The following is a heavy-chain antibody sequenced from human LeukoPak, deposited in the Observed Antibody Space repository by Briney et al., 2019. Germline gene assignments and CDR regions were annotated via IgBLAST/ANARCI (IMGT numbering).Heavy chain of an antibody. D-gene: IGHD5-12*01. CDR1: GFTVSSYA. CDR3: AREDPRWMPDAFDI. Sequence: GGSLRLSCAASGFTVSSYAFHWVRKAPGKGLEWVAVISYHGINKDYADSVKGRFTISRDSSKNTLYMQMNSLRPEDTAVYYCAREDPRWMPDAFDIWGQGTMVTVSS. V-gene: IGHV3-30*04. CDR2: ISYHGINK. J-gene: IGHJ3*02.